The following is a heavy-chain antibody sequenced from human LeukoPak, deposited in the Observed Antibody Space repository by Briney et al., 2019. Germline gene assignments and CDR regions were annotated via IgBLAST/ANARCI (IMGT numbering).Heavy chain of an antibody. V-gene: IGHV3-15*01. J-gene: IGHJ3*02. Sequence: GGSLRLSCAASGFTFSNARMSWVRQAPGKGLDWVGRINSKSDGGTTNYPATVKGRFTITSDDSENTLYLQMNSLKTEDTAVYYCSTDSTVSLVRDVFDIWGQGTMVTVSS. CDR2: INSKSDGGTT. D-gene: IGHD4-17*01. CDR3: STDSTVSLVRDVFDI. CDR1: GFTFSNAR.